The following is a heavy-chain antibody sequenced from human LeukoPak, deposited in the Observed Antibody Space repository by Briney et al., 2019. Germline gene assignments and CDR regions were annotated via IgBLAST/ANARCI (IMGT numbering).Heavy chain of an antibody. CDR2: INPSGGST. CDR1: GYTFTGYY. CDR3: AREIGPIQLHLWGSAFDY. J-gene: IGHJ4*02. Sequence: GASVKVSCKTSGYTFTGYYMHWVRQAPGQGPEWMGIINPSGGSTSYAQKFQGRVTLTRYTSTSTVYMELSSLRSEDTAVYYCAREIGPIQLHLWGSAFDYWGQGTLVTVSS. V-gene: IGHV1-46*01. D-gene: IGHD5-18*01.